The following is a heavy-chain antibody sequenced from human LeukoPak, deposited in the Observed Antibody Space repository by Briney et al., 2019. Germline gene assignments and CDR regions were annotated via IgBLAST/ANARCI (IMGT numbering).Heavy chain of an antibody. CDR1: GFTFSSYA. D-gene: IGHD1-26*01. J-gene: IGHJ4*02. Sequence: GGSLRLSCAASGFTFSSYAMSWVRQAPGQGLEWVAAISGSGGSTYYADSVKGRFTISRDNSKNTLYLQMNSLRAEDTAVYYCAKDLSSGSGGYWGQGTLVTVSS. CDR3: AKDLSSGSGGY. V-gene: IGHV3-23*01. CDR2: ISGSGGST.